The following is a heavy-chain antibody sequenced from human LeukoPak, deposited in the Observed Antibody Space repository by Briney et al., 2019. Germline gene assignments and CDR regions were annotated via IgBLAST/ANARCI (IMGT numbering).Heavy chain of an antibody. Sequence: GGSLRLSCAASRFTFSNYAMSWVRQAPGKGLEYVSAISDSGGSTYYADSVKGRFTISRDNSKNTLYLQMSSLRAEDTAVYFCVRGYSFGPYGMDVWGQGTTVTVSS. V-gene: IGHV3-64D*09. CDR3: VRGYSFGPYGMDV. D-gene: IGHD2-15*01. CDR1: RFTFSNYA. CDR2: ISDSGGST. J-gene: IGHJ6*02.